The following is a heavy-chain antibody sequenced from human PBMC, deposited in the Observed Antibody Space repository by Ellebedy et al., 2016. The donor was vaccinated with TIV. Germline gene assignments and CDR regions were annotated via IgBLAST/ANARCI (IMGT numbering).Heavy chain of an antibody. Sequence: SETLSLTXTVSGASISSSYWSWIRQPPGKALVWVAFIYHTGNTNYNPSLKSRVTTSVDTSKNQFSLKLSSVTAADTAVYYCARGYYDSRGYSNPFDIWGQGTMVTVSS. V-gene: IGHV4-59*01. D-gene: IGHD3-22*01. CDR2: IYHTGNT. CDR1: GASISSSY. CDR3: ARGYYDSRGYSNPFDI. J-gene: IGHJ3*02.